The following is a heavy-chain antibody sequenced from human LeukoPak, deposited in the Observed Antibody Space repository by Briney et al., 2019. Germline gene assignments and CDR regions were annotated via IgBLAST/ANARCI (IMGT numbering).Heavy chain of an antibody. J-gene: IGHJ6*03. CDR2: MNPNSGNT. Sequence: ASVKVSCKASGYTFTSYDINWVRQATGQGLEWMGWMNPNSGNTGYAQKFQGRVTMTRNTSISTAYMELSSLRSEDTAVYYCARDGGCSGGSCTYYYYYMDVWGKGTTVTVSS. D-gene: IGHD2-15*01. V-gene: IGHV1-8*01. CDR3: ARDGGCSGGSCTYYYYYMDV. CDR1: GYTFTSYD.